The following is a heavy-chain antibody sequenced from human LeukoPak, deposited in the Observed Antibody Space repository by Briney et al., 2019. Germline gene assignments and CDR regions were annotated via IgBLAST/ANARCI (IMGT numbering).Heavy chain of an antibody. CDR3: AKDQRITIFGVVPNWFDP. D-gene: IGHD3-3*01. V-gene: IGHV1-18*01. CDR1: GYTFTSYG. J-gene: IGHJ5*02. Sequence: ASVTVSCKASGYTFTSYGISWVRQAPGQGLEWMGWISAYNGNTNYAQKLQGRVTITRDPSASTAYMELSSLRSEDTAVYYCAKDQRITIFGVVPNWFDPWGQGTLVTVSS. CDR2: ISAYNGNT.